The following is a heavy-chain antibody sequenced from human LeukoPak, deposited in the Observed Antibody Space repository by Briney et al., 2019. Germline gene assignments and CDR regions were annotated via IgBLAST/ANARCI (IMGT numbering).Heavy chain of an antibody. Sequence: PSETLSLTCTVSGGSISTSSYYWGWIRQPPGKGLEWIGSIYYSGSTYYNPSLKSRVTISVDTSKNQFSLKVSSMTAADTAVYYCATFRVIATGWLDYWGQGTLVTVSS. CDR1: GGSISTSSYY. D-gene: IGHD6-19*01. V-gene: IGHV4-39*07. CDR3: ATFRVIATGWLDY. J-gene: IGHJ4*02. CDR2: IYYSGST.